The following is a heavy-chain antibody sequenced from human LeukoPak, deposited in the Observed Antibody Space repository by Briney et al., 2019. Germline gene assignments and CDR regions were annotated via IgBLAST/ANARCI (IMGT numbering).Heavy chain of an antibody. CDR3: AKKTPGTYPFDY. CDR2: SGTDGGT. V-gene: IGHV3-23*01. Sequence: GGSLTLSCAASGFSFSSTAMNWVRQAPGKGLEWVSASGTDGGTYYADSVQGRFTISRDNSRNTLYLQMTSLRAGDTAVYYCAKKTPGTYPFDYWGQGTLVTASP. CDR1: GFSFSSTA. J-gene: IGHJ4*02. D-gene: IGHD6-13*01.